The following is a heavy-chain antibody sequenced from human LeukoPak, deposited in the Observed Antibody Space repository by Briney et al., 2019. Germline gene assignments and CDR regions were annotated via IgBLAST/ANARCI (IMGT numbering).Heavy chain of an antibody. J-gene: IGHJ5*02. D-gene: IGHD1-7*01. CDR3: ARSAITGTTSWFDP. CDR2: IYHSGST. V-gene: IGHV4-30-2*01. CDR1: GGSISSGGYS. Sequence: PSETLSLTCAVSGGSISSGGYSWSWIRQPPGKGPEWIGYIYHSGSTYYNPSLKSRVTISVDRSKNQFSLKLSSVTAADTAVYYCARSAITGTTSWFDPWGQGTLVTVSS.